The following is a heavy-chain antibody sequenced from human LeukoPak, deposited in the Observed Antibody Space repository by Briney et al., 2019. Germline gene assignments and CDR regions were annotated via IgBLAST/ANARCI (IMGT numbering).Heavy chain of an antibody. CDR3: ARMGRYYDSSGYYYEDLGAFDI. CDR1: GGSFSGYY. CDR2: INHSGST. V-gene: IGHV4-34*01. J-gene: IGHJ3*02. Sequence: SETLSLTCAVYGGSFSGYYWSWIRQPPGKGLEWIGEINHSGSTNYNPSLKSRVTISVDTSKNQFSLKLRSVTAADTAVYYCARMGRYYDSSGYYYEDLGAFDIWGQGTMVTVSS. D-gene: IGHD3-22*01.